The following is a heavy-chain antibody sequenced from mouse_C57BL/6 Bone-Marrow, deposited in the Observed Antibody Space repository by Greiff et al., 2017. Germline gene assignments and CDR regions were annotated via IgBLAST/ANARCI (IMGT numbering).Heavy chain of an antibody. Sequence: QVQLQQSGPELVKPGASVKLSCKASGYTFTSYDINWVKQRPGQGLEWIGWIYPRDGSTKYNEKFKGKATLTVDTSSSTAYMELHSLTSEDSAVYIWARIEVDGSSGDWYCDVWGTGTTVTVSS. J-gene: IGHJ1*03. CDR2: IYPRDGST. D-gene: IGHD1-1*01. CDR1: GYTFTSYD. V-gene: IGHV1-85*01. CDR3: ARIEVDGSSGDWYCDV.